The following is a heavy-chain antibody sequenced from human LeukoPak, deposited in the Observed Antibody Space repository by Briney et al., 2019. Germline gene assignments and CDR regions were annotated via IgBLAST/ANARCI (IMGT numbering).Heavy chain of an antibody. Sequence: GGSLRLSWAASGFTFSSYWMSWVRQAPGKGLEWVANIKQDGSEKYYVDSVKGRFTTSRDNANNSLYLQMNSLRAEDTAVYYCARDHGYGDYVTFGYWGQGTLVTVSS. CDR3: ARDHGYGDYVTFGY. J-gene: IGHJ4*02. CDR2: IKQDGSEK. CDR1: GFTFSSYW. V-gene: IGHV3-7*01. D-gene: IGHD4-17*01.